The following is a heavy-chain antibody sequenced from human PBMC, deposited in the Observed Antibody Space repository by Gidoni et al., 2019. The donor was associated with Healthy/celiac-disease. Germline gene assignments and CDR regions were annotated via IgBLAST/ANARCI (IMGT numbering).Heavy chain of an antibody. D-gene: IGHD1-20*01. Sequence: QVKLVASGGGVVQPGSSLRLSCAAPGFTFSRYDMHWVRPAPGKGLEVVAVISYDGSNKYYADSVKGRFTISRDNSKNTLYLQMNSLRAEDTAVYYCARDSYDYNWNDGAEEYFQHWGQGTLVTVSS. J-gene: IGHJ1*01. CDR1: GFTFSRYD. CDR3: ARDSYDYNWNDGAEEYFQH. V-gene: IGHV3-30*01. CDR2: ISYDGSNK.